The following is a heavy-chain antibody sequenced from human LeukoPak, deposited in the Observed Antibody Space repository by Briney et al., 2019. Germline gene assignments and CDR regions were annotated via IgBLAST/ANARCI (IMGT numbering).Heavy chain of an antibody. D-gene: IGHD6-6*01. CDR1: GYTLTELS. Sequence: ASVKVSCKVSGYTLTELSMHWVRQAPGKGLEWMGGFDPEDGETIYAQKFQGRVTMTEDTSTDTAYMELGSLRSEDTAVYYCATTSEWQQLVPITRGSYYYMDVWGKGTTVTVSS. J-gene: IGHJ6*03. V-gene: IGHV1-24*01. CDR3: ATTSEWQQLVPITRGSYYYMDV. CDR2: FDPEDGET.